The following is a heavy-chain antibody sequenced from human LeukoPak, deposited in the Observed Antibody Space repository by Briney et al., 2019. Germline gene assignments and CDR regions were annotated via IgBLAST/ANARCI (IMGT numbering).Heavy chain of an antibody. Sequence: PGGSLRLSCAASGFTFTGYPMHWVRQPPGKGLEWVAFIRYDGSNEYYADSVKVRFTISRDNSKNTLFLQMNSLRTEDTAVYYCATHELKDAFDIWGQGTMVTVSS. CDR3: ATHELKDAFDI. V-gene: IGHV3-30*02. J-gene: IGHJ3*02. D-gene: IGHD3-10*01. CDR1: GFTFTGYP. CDR2: IRYDGSNE.